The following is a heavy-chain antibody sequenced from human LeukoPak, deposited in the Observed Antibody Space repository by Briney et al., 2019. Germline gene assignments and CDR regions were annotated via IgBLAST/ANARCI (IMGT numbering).Heavy chain of an antibody. Sequence: GGSLRLSCAASGFTFSSYSMNWVRQAPGKGLGWVSSISSSSSYIYYADSVKGRFTISRDNAKNSLYLQMNSLRAEDTAVYYCARSGIVGAPYYFDYWGQGTLVTVSS. CDR1: GFTFSSYS. D-gene: IGHD1-26*01. J-gene: IGHJ4*02. CDR3: ARSGIVGAPYYFDY. CDR2: ISSSSSYI. V-gene: IGHV3-21*01.